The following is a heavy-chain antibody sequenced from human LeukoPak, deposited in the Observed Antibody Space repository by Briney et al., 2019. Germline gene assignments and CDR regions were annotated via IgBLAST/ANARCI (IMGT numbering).Heavy chain of an antibody. J-gene: IGHJ6*03. D-gene: IGHD1-14*01. V-gene: IGHV3-11*01. Sequence: GGSLRLSCAASGFTFSDYYMSWIRQAPGKGLEWVSYISSGSTIYYADSVKGRFTISRDNAKNSLYLQMNSLRAEDTAVYYCARVLIGTDYYYMDVWGKGTTVTISS. CDR1: GFTFSDYY. CDR2: ISSGSTI. CDR3: ARVLIGTDYYYMDV.